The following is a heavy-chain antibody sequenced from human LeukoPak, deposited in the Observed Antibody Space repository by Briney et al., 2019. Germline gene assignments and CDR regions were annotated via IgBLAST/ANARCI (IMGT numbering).Heavy chain of an antibody. CDR3: ARFETFRRGWFDP. Sequence: GESLHISCKGSGYSFTSYWIGWVRQMPGKGLEWMGIIYPGDSDTRYSPSFQGQVTISADKSISTAYLQWSSLKASGTAMYYCARFETFRRGWFDPWGQGTMVTVSS. D-gene: IGHD3-16*01. CDR1: GYSFTSYW. CDR2: IYPGDSDT. J-gene: IGHJ5*02. V-gene: IGHV5-51*01.